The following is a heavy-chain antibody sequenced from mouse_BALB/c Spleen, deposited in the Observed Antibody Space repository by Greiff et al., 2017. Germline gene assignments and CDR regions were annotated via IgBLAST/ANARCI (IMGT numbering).Heavy chain of an antibody. CDR3: ARAYYRYDGGDYYAMDY. V-gene: IGHV2-2*02. CDR2: IWSGGST. Sequence: VQRVESGPGLVQPSQSLSITCTVSGFSLTSYGVHWVRQSPGKGLEWLGVIWSGGSTDYNAAFISRLSISKDNSKSQVFFKMNSLQANDTAIYYCARAYYRYDGGDYYAMDYWGQGTSVTVSS. J-gene: IGHJ4*01. D-gene: IGHD2-14*01. CDR1: GFSLTSYG.